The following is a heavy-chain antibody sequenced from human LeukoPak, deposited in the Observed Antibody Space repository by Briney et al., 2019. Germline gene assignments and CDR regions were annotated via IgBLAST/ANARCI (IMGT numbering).Heavy chain of an antibody. J-gene: IGHJ4*02. CDR1: GFTFSSYA. V-gene: IGHV3-23*01. Sequence: GGSLRLSCAASGFTFSSYAMSWVRQAPGKGLEWVSAISGSGGSTYYADSVKGRFTISRDNSKNTLYLQMNSLRAEDTAVYYCAKVRGVVVVAATRGAFDYWGQGTLVTVSS. CDR2: ISGSGGST. D-gene: IGHD2-15*01. CDR3: AKVRGVVVVAATRGAFDY.